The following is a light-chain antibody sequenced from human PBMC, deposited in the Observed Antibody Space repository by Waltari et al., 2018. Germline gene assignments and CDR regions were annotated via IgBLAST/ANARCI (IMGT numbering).Light chain of an antibody. CDR1: SSDVGAYNY. V-gene: IGLV2-14*01. J-gene: IGLJ2*01. Sequence: QSALTQPASVSGSPGQSITIPCTGTSSDVGAYNYVSWYQHHPGKAPKIMIYQVSNRPAGVSNRLSGSKPGNTASLTISGLQTEDEGDYYCSSYTTSGTFVFGGGTKLTVL. CDR3: SSYTTSGTFV. CDR2: QVS.